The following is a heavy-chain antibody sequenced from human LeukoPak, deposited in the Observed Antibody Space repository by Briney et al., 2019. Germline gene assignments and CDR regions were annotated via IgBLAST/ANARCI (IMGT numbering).Heavy chain of an antibody. D-gene: IGHD2-8*01. V-gene: IGHV3-23*01. CDR3: AKDLYHDY. J-gene: IGHJ4*02. CDR2: ISGSGSST. Sequence: SGGSLRLSCAASGFTFRNYAMRWVRQARGGGLEWVSVISGSGSSTYYADSVQGRFAISRDNSKNTLYLQMNRLRAEDTAVYYCAKDLYHDYWGQGTLVTVSS. CDR1: GFTFRNYA.